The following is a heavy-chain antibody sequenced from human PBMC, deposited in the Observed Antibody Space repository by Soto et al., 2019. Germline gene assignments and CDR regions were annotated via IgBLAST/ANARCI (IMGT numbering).Heavy chain of an antibody. CDR1: GFTFSTYA. J-gene: IGHJ4*02. CDR2: ITGSGATT. V-gene: IGHV3-23*01. Sequence: QPVGSLRLSCAASGFTFSTYAMSWVRQAPGKGLEWVSAITGSGATTYYADSVRGRFTISRDNSKNTLYLQMNSLRADDTAVYYCAKRVVAATYYFDSWGQGTLVTVSS. D-gene: IGHD2-15*01. CDR3: AKRVVAATYYFDS.